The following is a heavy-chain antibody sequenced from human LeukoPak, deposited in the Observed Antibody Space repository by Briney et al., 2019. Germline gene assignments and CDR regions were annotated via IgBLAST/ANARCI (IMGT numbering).Heavy chain of an antibody. CDR1: GFTFSSYN. CDR2: ISGSSGTL. Sequence: GGSLRLSCAASGFTFSSYNMNWVRQAPGKGLEWVSYISGSSGTLYYADSVKGRFTISRDNSKNTLYLQIDTLRAEDTAVYYCGQTGPTGGFCSSTSCYGVDYWGQGTLVTVSS. CDR3: GQTGPTGGFCSSTSCYGVDY. V-gene: IGHV3-48*01. D-gene: IGHD2-2*01. J-gene: IGHJ4*02.